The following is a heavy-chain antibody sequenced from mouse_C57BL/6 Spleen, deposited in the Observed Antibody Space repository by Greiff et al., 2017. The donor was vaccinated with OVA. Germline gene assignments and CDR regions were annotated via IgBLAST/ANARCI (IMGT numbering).Heavy chain of an antibody. Sequence: VQLQQPGAELVKPGASVKLSCKASGYTFTSYWMQWVKQRPGQGLEWIGEIDPSDSYTNYNQKFKGKATLTVDTSSSTAYMQLSSLTSEDSAVYYCARSSTMITTSAWFAYWGQGTLVTVSA. V-gene: IGHV1-50*01. CDR3: ARSSTMITTSAWFAY. CDR2: IDPSDSYT. J-gene: IGHJ3*01. CDR1: GYTFTSYW. D-gene: IGHD2-4*01.